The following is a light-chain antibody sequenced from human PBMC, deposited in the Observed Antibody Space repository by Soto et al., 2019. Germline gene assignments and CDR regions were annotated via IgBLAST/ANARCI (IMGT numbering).Light chain of an antibody. CDR1: QSVSSY. V-gene: IGKV3-11*01. Sequence: EIVLTQSPATLSLSPGERATLSCRASQSVSSYLAWYQQKPGQAPRLLIYDASNRATGIPARFSGSGSGTYFTLTITRLEHEDFAVYYCQHRSTWLAFGGGTKVEIK. CDR2: DAS. J-gene: IGKJ4*01. CDR3: QHRSTWLA.